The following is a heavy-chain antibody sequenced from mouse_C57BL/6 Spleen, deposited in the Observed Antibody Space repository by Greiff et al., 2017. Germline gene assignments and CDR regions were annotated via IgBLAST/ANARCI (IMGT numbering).Heavy chain of an antibody. CDR2: ISDGGSYT. CDR3: ARDGDYDVAY. D-gene: IGHD2-4*01. V-gene: IGHV5-4*01. CDR1: GFTFRSYA. Sequence: EVKLVESGGGLVKPGGSLKLSCAASGFTFRSYAMSWVRQTPEKRLEWVATISDGGSYTYYPDNVKGRFTISRDNAKNNLYLQMSHLKSEDTAMYYCARDGDYDVAYWGQGTLVTVSA. J-gene: IGHJ3*01.